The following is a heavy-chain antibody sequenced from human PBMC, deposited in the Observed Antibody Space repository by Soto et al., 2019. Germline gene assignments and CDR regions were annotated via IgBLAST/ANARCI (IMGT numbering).Heavy chain of an antibody. CDR3: ARVQRYDSLTGAAPAYGMDV. V-gene: IGHV1-69*01. CDR2: IIPVIGAP. Sequence: QVHLVQSGAEMKRAGSSMRVSCKGLGGTISSDAISWVRQAPGRGLEWIGGIIPVIGAPNYGQRFQGRITIPADESTNTAYMELSSLRPEDTAIYYCARVQRYDSLTGAAPAYGMDVWGQGTTVTVSS. J-gene: IGHJ6*02. D-gene: IGHD3-9*01. CDR1: GGTISSDA.